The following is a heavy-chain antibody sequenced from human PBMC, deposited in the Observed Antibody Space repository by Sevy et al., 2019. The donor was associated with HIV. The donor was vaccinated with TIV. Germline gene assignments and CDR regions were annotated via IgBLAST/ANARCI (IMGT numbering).Heavy chain of an antibody. Sequence: GGSLRLSCVASGFTVSSNYMTWVRQAPGKGLEWVSVIYSGGSTYYADSVKGRFTISRDNSKNTLYLQMSSLRADDTAVYYCARDSVAVAGTDYWGQGTLVTVSS. D-gene: IGHD6-19*01. CDR2: IYSGGST. J-gene: IGHJ4*02. V-gene: IGHV3-53*01. CDR3: ARDSVAVAGTDY. CDR1: GFTVSSNY.